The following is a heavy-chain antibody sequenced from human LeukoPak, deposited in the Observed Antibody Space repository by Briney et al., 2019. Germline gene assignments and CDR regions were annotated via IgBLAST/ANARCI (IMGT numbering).Heavy chain of an antibody. CDR3: ARAPYYYDGSGFLHYYGMDV. CDR1: GFTFSSYG. J-gene: IGHJ6*02. CDR2: LWYDGSNK. V-gene: IGHV3-33*08. D-gene: IGHD3-22*01. Sequence: GRSLRLSCAASGFTFSSYGMHWVRQAPGKGLEWVAVLWYDGSNKYYADSVKGRFTISRDNSKNTLYLQMNSLGAEDTAVYYCARAPYYYDGSGFLHYYGMDVWGQGTTVTVSS.